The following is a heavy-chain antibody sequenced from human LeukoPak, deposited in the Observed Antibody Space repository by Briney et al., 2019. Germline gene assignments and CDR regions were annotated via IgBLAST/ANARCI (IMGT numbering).Heavy chain of an antibody. D-gene: IGHD3-3*01. Sequence: TGGSLRLSCAASGFTFSSYGMHWVRQAPGQGLEWMGRINPDSGGTNYAQKFQGRVTMTRGTSINTAYMELNRLRSDDTAVYYCAKESMTIFGVVNPSNHYSYMDVWGKGTTVTVSS. V-gene: IGHV1-2*06. CDR3: AKESMTIFGVVNPSNHYSYMDV. CDR2: INPDSGGT. J-gene: IGHJ6*03. CDR1: GFTFSSYG.